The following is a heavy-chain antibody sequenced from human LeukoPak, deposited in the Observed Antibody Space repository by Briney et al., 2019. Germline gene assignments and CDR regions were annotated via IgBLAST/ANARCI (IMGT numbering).Heavy chain of an antibody. J-gene: IGHJ4*02. CDR3: ARVDSSGWFDY. CDR1: GFTFDDYA. CDR2: ISWNSGSI. Sequence: GGSLRLSCAASGFTFDDYAMPWVRQAPGKGLEWVSGISWNSGSIGYADSVKGRFTISRDNAKNSLYLQMNSLRAEDTALYYCARVDSSGWFDYWGQGTLVTVSS. V-gene: IGHV3-9*01. D-gene: IGHD6-19*01.